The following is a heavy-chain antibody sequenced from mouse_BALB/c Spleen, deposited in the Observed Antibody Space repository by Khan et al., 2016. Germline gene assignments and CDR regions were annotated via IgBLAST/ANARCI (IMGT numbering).Heavy chain of an antibody. CDR1: GYTFSSYW. CDR3: ARGDTTARFAY. V-gene: IGHV1-9*01. Sequence: QVQLQQSGAELMKPEASVKISCKATGYTFSSYWIEWVKQRPGHGLEWIGEILPGSGSTNYNEKFKGKATFTADTSSNTAYMQLSSLTSEDSAVYYCARGDTTARFAYWGQGTLVTVSA. J-gene: IGHJ3*01. CDR2: ILPGSGST. D-gene: IGHD1-2*01.